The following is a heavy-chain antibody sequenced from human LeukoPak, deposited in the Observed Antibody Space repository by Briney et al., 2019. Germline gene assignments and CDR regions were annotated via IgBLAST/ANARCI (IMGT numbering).Heavy chain of an antibody. D-gene: IGHD2-15*01. CDR1: GGSISGYY. CDR2: LYYNRGA. Sequence: ASETLSLTCTVSGGSISGYYWSWSRQAPGKGVEWVGNLYYNRGAWYKSSLKSRVTISVDTSKNQFSLKLNSVTAADTAVYYCARRQQYDCSGGTCYYFDYWGQGTLVTVSS. J-gene: IGHJ4*02. CDR3: ARRQQYDCSGGTCYYFDY. V-gene: IGHV4-59*08.